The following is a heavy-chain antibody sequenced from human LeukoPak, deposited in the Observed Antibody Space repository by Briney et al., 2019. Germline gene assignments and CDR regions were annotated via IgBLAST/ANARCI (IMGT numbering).Heavy chain of an antibody. J-gene: IGHJ4*02. D-gene: IGHD1-26*01. CDR3: ARDSGSYIDY. Sequence: PSETLSLTCTVSGGSVSSGSYYWSWIRQPPGKGLEWIGYIYYSGSTNYNPSLKSRVTISVDTSKNQFSLKLSSVTAADTAVYYCARDSGSYIDYWGQGTLVTVSS. V-gene: IGHV4-61*01. CDR2: IYYSGST. CDR1: GGSVSSGSYY.